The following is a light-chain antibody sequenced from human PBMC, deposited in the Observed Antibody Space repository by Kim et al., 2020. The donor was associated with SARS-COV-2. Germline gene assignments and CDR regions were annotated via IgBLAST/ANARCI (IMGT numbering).Light chain of an antibody. V-gene: IGKV1-33*01. Sequence: DIQMTQSPSSLSVSVGDRVTITCQASQDISTSLNWYQHKPGKAPKVLISDASNLERGVPSRFGGGGSGTDFTFTISSLQPEDIATYYCQHYHNLPPTFGQGTRLEIK. CDR3: QHYHNLPPT. J-gene: IGKJ5*01. CDR1: QDISTS. CDR2: DAS.